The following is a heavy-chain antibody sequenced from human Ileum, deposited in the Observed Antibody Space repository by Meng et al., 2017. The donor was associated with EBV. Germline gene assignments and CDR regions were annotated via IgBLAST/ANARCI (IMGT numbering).Heavy chain of an antibody. CDR3: AHKPSGEDFFDY. Sequence: LKESGPTLVNPTPILTLTCSLAWFSLSNNGVGVRSIRQPPVKALEWLALIYYDEYQRYIPSLKTRLTITRVTSKSQVVLAMPNMDPVDTAKYYCAHKPSGEDFFDYWGQGTLVTVSS. CDR2: IYYDEYQ. J-gene: IGHJ4*02. V-gene: IGHV2-5*02. D-gene: IGHD3-16*01. CDR1: WFSLSNNGVG.